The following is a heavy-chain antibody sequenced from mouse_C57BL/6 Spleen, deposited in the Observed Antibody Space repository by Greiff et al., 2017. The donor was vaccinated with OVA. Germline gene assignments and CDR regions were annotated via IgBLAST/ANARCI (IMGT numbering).Heavy chain of an antibody. D-gene: IGHD1-1*01. CDR3: AYYYYGSSSWFAY. CDR2: IHPNSGST. J-gene: IGHJ3*01. V-gene: IGHV1-64*01. CDR1: GYTFTSYW. Sequence: QVQLKQPGAELVKPGASVKLSCKASGYTFTSYWMHWVKQRPGQGLEWIGMIHPNSGSTNYNEKFKSKATLTVDKSSSTAYMQLSSLTSEDSAVYYCAYYYYGSSSWFAYWGQGTLVTVSA.